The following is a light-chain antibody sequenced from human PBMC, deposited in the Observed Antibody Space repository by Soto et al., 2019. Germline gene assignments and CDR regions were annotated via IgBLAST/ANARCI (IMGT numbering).Light chain of an antibody. CDR3: QTWGTARV. J-gene: IGLJ3*02. V-gene: IGLV4-69*01. CDR1: SGHSSYV. CDR2: VNSDGSH. Sequence: QSVLTQSPSASASLGASVKLTCTLSSGHSSYVIAWHQQQPEKGPRYLMKVNSDGSHSKGDGIPDRFSGSSSGAERYLTISSLQSEDEGDYYCQTWGTARVFGGGTKLTVL.